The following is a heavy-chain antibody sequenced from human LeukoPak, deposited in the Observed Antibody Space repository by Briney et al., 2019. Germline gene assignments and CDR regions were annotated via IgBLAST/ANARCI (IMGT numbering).Heavy chain of an antibody. Sequence: SETLSLTCTVSGGSISNDYWSWIRQSPGKGLEWIGYIHDSGSTNSNPSLKSRVTISIDTSKNQFSLKMRSVTAADTAMYYCARRGYSSSSGVYFDYWGQGTLVTVSS. V-gene: IGHV4-59*01. J-gene: IGHJ4*02. CDR2: IHDSGST. CDR3: ARRGYSSSSGVYFDY. D-gene: IGHD6-6*01. CDR1: GGSISNDY.